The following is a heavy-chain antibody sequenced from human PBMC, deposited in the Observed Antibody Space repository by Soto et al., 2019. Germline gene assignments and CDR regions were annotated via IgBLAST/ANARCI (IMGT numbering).Heavy chain of an antibody. CDR2: ISAFNGYT. V-gene: IGHV1-18*01. D-gene: IGHD2-21*01. CDR1: GYIFNKYG. J-gene: IGHJ3*01. CDR3: ARGRGVVIPAGTPDAFDV. Sequence: ASAKVSCKASGYIFNKYGFNWVRQAPGQGLEWMGRISAFNGYTNFAQKFQGRVTLTTDTSTNTAYMELSSLRSDDTAIYYCARGRGVVIPAGTPDAFDVWGQGTMVTVSS.